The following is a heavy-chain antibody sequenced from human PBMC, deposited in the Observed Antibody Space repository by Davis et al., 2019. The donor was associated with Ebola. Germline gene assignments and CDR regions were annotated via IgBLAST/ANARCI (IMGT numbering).Heavy chain of an antibody. CDR1: GFTFSSYG. J-gene: IGHJ4*02. CDR3: AKDEGSGVDY. D-gene: IGHD3-10*01. V-gene: IGHV3-30*18. CDR2: ISYDGSNK. Sequence: PGGSLRLSCAASGFTFSSYGMHWVRQAPGKGLEWVAVISYDGSNKYYADSVKGRFTISRDNSKNTLYLQMNSLRAEDTAVYYCAKDEGSGVDYWGQGTLVTVSS.